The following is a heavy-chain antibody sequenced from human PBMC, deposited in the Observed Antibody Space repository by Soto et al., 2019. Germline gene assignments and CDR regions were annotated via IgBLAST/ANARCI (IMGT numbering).Heavy chain of an antibody. Sequence: QVQLQQWGAGLLKPSETLSLTCAVYGGSFSGYYWCWIRQPPGKGLEWIGEINHSRSPNYNPSLNRRVTLPVDTSKVQFSLKRSTVPAADTAVYYCAIVQGRGSDWYCLAQNNWFDPWGQGTLVTVSS. CDR3: AIVQGRGSDWYCLAQNNWFDP. CDR1: GGSFSGYY. CDR2: INHSRSP. D-gene: IGHD6-19*01. V-gene: IGHV4-34*01. J-gene: IGHJ5*02.